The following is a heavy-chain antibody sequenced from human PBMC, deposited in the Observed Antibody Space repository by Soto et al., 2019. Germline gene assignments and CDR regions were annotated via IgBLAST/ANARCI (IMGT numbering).Heavy chain of an antibody. Sequence: GGSLRLSCATSGFTFSNYALSWVRQAPGKGLEWVSAISGSGGHTYYADSVKGRFTISRDNSNNTLYLQMSSLRADDTAVYYCASTFLAASSTPNWFDPWGQGTLVTVSS. V-gene: IGHV3-23*01. CDR3: ASTFLAASSTPNWFDP. J-gene: IGHJ5*02. D-gene: IGHD6-25*01. CDR2: ISGSGGHT. CDR1: GFTFSNYA.